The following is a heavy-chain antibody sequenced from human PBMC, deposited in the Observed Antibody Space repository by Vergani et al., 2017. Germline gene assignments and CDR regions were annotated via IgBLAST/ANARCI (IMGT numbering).Heavy chain of an antibody. CDR1: GFSLTTGGEG. V-gene: IGHV2-5*01. J-gene: IGHJ3*01. Sequence: QITLRGSGPTLVKPTQTLTLTCTFSGFSLTTGGEGVGWIRQPPGRALEWLAFVYWNDDERYSPSLKSRVTITKDTSKNEVILTMATMDPVDTATYYCVHILGYFDWDGAFDVWGPGTMVTVSS. CDR3: VHILGYFDWDGAFDV. CDR2: VYWNDDE. D-gene: IGHD3-9*01.